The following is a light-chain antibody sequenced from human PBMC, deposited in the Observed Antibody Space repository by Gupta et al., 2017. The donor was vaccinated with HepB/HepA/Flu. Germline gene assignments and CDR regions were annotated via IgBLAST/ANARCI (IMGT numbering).Light chain of an antibody. J-gene: IGLJ2*01. CDR3: CSYAGSRTFEV. V-gene: IGLV2-23*02. CDR2: EVS. Sequence: QSALTQPASVTWSPGQSITISCTGTSSDVGSYNLVSWYQHHPGKAPKLMIYEVSKRPSGVSNRFSGSKSGNTASLTISGLQAEDEADYYCCSYAGSRTFEVFGGGTKLTVL. CDR1: SSDVGSYNL.